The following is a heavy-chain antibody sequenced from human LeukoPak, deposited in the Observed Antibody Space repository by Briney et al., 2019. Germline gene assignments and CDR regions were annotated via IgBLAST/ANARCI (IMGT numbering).Heavy chain of an antibody. D-gene: IGHD3-3*01. CDR1: GFTFSSYA. CDR3: ARVRGAFDI. CDR2: ISYDGSNK. Sequence: GGSLRLSCAASGFTFSSYAMHWVRQAPGKGLEWVAVISYDGSNKYYADSVKGRFTISRDNSKNTLYLQMNSLRAEDTAVYYCARVRGAFDIWGQGTVVTVSS. V-gene: IGHV3-30-3*01. J-gene: IGHJ3*02.